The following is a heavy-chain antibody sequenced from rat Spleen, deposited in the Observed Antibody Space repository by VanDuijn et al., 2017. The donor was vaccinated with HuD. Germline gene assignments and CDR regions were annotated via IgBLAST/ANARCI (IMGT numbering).Heavy chain of an antibody. J-gene: IGHJ4*01. CDR2: ISYDGSRT. CDR1: GFTFSNYG. Sequence: EVQLVESGGGLVQPGRSLKLSCAASGFTFSNYGMHWIRQAPTKGLEWVATISYDGSRTYYRDSVKGRFTISRDNAKSTLLLQMDSLRSEDTATYYCARLWDSWGQGASVTVSS. V-gene: IGHV5-29*01. CDR3: ARLWDS.